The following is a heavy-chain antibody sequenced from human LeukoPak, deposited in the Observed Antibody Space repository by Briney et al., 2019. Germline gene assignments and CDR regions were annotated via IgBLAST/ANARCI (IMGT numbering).Heavy chain of an antibody. CDR2: INPSGGST. Sequence: GASVKVSCKASGYTFTSYYMHWVRQAPGQGLEWMGIINPSGGSTNYAQKFQGRVTMTRDTSKNQFSLKLSSVTAADTAVYYCARVRYNPIWFGELLYPYYMDVWGKGTTVTISS. J-gene: IGHJ6*03. CDR1: GYTFTSYY. D-gene: IGHD3-10*01. V-gene: IGHV1-46*01. CDR3: ARVRYNPIWFGELLYPYYMDV.